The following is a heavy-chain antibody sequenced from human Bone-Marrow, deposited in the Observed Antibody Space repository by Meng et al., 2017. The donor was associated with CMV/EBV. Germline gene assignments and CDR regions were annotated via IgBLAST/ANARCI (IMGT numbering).Heavy chain of an antibody. J-gene: IGHJ4*02. V-gene: IGHV3-11*01. D-gene: IGHD6-6*01. CDR3: ARFSSSSRRYFDY. Sequence: GESLKISCAASGLSVSSTYITWIRQAPGKGLEWLSYLSSSGSTMYYADSVKGRSTISRDNAMNSLSLQMNSLRAEDTAIYYCARFSSSSRRYFDYWGPGTRVTVSS. CDR1: GLSVSSTY. CDR2: LSSSGSTM.